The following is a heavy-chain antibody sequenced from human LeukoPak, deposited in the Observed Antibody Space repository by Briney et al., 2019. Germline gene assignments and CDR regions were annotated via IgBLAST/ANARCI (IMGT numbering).Heavy chain of an antibody. V-gene: IGHV3-74*01. Sequence: PGGSLRLSCAASGFTFSSYWMHWVRQAPGKGLVWVSRINSDGSSTSYADSVKGRFTISRDNAKNTLYLQMNSLRAEDTAVYYCAREGYGGNGDFDYWGQGTLVTVSS. CDR1: GFTFSSYW. CDR2: INSDGSST. D-gene: IGHD4-23*01. CDR3: AREGYGGNGDFDY. J-gene: IGHJ4*02.